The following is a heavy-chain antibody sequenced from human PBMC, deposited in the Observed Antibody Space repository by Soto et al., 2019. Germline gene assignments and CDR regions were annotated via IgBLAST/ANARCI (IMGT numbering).Heavy chain of an antibody. J-gene: IGHJ4*02. Sequence: SPSLSHTCNISGNSISTGRATWNWIRQSPSRGLEWLGRTYYRSKWYYDYAVSVRSRISINPDTSKNQFSLQLNSVTPEDTAVYYCVRLVGNSWLDYWGPGTLVTVSS. CDR2: TYYRSKWYY. V-gene: IGHV6-1*01. CDR1: GNSISTGRAT. D-gene: IGHD6-13*01. CDR3: VRLVGNSWLDY.